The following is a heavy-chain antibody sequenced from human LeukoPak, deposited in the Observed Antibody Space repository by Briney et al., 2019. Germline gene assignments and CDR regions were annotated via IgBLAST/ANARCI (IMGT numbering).Heavy chain of an antibody. CDR1: GGSISSSSYY. CDR3: AREMAYSGSIDY. V-gene: IGHV4-39*07. Sequence: SETLSLTCTVSGGSISSSSYYWGWIRQPPGKGLEWIGSIYYSGSTYYNPSLKSRVTISVDTSKNQFSLKLSSVTAADTAVYYCAREMAYSGSIDYWGQGTLLTVSS. D-gene: IGHD5-12*01. J-gene: IGHJ4*02. CDR2: IYYSGST.